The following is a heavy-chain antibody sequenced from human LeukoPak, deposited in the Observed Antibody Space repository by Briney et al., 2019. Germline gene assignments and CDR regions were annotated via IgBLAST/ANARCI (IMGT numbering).Heavy chain of an antibody. J-gene: IGHJ4*02. Sequence: PGGSLRLSCAASGFTFSSYAMSWVRQAPGKGLEWVSAVSGSGGSTYYADSVKGRFTISRDNSKNTLYLQMNSLRAEDTAVYYCAKDPRIVVVTQYFDYWGQGTLVTVSS. V-gene: IGHV3-23*01. D-gene: IGHD3-22*01. CDR1: GFTFSSYA. CDR3: AKDPRIVVVTQYFDY. CDR2: VSGSGGST.